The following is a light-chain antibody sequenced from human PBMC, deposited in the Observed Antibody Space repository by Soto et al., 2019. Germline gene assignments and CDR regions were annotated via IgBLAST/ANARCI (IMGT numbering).Light chain of an antibody. CDR2: DVS. Sequence: QSALTQPASVSGSPGQSITISCTGTSSDVGGYNYVSWYQQHPGKAPKLMIYDVSNRPSGVSNRFSGSKSGNTASLTISGLQAEDEADYYCSSYTRSSTLYVVGTGTKLTVL. CDR1: SSDVGGYNY. J-gene: IGLJ1*01. CDR3: SSYTRSSTLYV. V-gene: IGLV2-14*01.